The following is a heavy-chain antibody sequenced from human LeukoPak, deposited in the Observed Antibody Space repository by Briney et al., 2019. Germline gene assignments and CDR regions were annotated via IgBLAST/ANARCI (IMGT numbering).Heavy chain of an antibody. J-gene: IGHJ4*02. CDR2: VNPNSGDT. CDR3: ARSTNYFDY. Sequence: ASVKVSCKASGYTFTGYYIHWARQAPGQGLEWMGWVNPNSGDTSYAQKFQGRVTMTWDTSVSTAYMELSRLRSDDTALYYCARSTNYFDYWGQGTLVTVPS. CDR1: GYTFTGYY. V-gene: IGHV1-2*02. D-gene: IGHD2-2*01.